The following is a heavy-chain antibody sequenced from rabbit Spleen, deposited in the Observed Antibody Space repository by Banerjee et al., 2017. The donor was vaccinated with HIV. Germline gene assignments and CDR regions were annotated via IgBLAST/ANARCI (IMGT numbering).Heavy chain of an antibody. CDR3: ARDTSSSFSSYGMDL. V-gene: IGHV1S45*01. D-gene: IGHD1-1*01. CDR1: GFSFNNDYV. J-gene: IGHJ6*01. Sequence: QQQLVESGGGLVKPGASLTLTCKASGFSFNNDYVMCWVRQAPGKGLEWLACINSYTGKSVYASWAKGRFTISKTSSTTVTLQMTSLTVADTATYFCARDTSSSFSSYGMDLWGQGTLVTVS. CDR2: INSYTGKS.